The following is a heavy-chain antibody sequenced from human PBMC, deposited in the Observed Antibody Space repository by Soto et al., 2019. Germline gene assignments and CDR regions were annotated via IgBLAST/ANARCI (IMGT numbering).Heavy chain of an antibody. Sequence: PGGSLRLSCAASGFPFSSYAMSWVRQAPGKGLEWVSAISGSGGNTYYADSVKGRFTISRDNSKNTLYLQMKSLRAEDTAVYYCAKESRVAPTLSWGQGTLFAVSS. J-gene: IGHJ5*02. CDR1: GFPFSSYA. V-gene: IGHV3-23*01. CDR3: AKESRVAPTLS. D-gene: IGHD3-3*01. CDR2: ISGSGGNT.